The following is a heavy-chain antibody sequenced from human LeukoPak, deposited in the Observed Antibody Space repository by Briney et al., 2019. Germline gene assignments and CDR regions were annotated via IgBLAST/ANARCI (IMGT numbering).Heavy chain of an antibody. CDR3: AGAGHIVVVTAILNLDY. V-gene: IGHV1-46*01. D-gene: IGHD2-21*02. CDR2: INPSGGST. J-gene: IGHJ4*02. Sequence: ASVKVSCKASGYTFTSYYMHWVRQAPGQGLEWMGIINPSGGSTSYAQKFQGRVTMTRDTSTSTVYMELSSLRSEDTAVYYCAGAGHIVVVTAILNLDYWGQGTLVTVSS. CDR1: GYTFTSYY.